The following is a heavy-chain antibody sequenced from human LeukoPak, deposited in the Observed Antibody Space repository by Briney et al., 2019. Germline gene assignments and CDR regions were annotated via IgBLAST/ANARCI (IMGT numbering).Heavy chain of an antibody. Sequence: GGSLRLSCAASGFTVSSNYMSWVRQAPGKGLGWVSVIYSGGSTYYADSVKGRFTISRDNSKNTLYLQMNSLRAEDTAVYYCARGFYDSSGYHDYWGQGTLVTVSS. CDR3: ARGFYDSSGYHDY. V-gene: IGHV3-66*01. D-gene: IGHD3-22*01. J-gene: IGHJ4*02. CDR2: IYSGGST. CDR1: GFTVSSNY.